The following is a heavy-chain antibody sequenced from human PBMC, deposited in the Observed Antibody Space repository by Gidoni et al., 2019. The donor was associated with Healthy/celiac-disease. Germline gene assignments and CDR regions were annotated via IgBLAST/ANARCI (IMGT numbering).Heavy chain of an antibody. CDR3: ARPVVGSSWTGRFDP. V-gene: IGHV5-10-1*03. CDR2: IDPSDSYT. D-gene: IGHD6-13*01. J-gene: IGHJ5*02. CDR1: GYSFTTNW. Sequence: EVQLVQSGGEVKKPGEYLRISCKGSGYSFTTNWISWLRQMPGKGLEWMGMIDPSDSYTNYSPSFQGHVTISADKSISTAYLQWSSLKASDTAMYYCARPVVGSSWTGRFDPCGQVTLVTVSS.